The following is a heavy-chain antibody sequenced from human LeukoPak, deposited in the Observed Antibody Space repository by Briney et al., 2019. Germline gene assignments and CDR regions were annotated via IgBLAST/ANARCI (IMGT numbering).Heavy chain of an antibody. CDR3: ARDMGYCSSSNCYTYYLDY. CDR1: GFTFSRFE. J-gene: IGHJ4*02. V-gene: IGHV3-48*03. D-gene: IGHD2-2*01. Sequence: GGSLRLSCVASGFTFSRFEMNWVRQAPGKGLEWASYISGSGSSIYYADSVKGRFTISRDNAKNSLYLQMNSLRGEDTAVYYCARDMGYCSSSNCYTYYLDYWGQGTLVTVSS. CDR2: ISGSGSSI.